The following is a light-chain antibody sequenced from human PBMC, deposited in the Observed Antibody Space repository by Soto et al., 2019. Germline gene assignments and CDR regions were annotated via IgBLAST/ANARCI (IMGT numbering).Light chain of an antibody. J-gene: IGKJ1*01. CDR2: GAS. CDR3: HQYDSWT. Sequence: EVGWTQATATLALSPGGRGTLSCRASQSVSSSYLAWYQQKPGQAPRFLIYGASSRATGIPDRFSGSGSGTDFTLTISRLEPEDFAVYYCHQYDSWTFGQGTKVDIK. CDR1: QSVSSSY. V-gene: IGKV3-20*01.